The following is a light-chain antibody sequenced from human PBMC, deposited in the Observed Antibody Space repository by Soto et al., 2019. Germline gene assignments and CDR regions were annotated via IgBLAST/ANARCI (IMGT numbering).Light chain of an antibody. Sequence: EIVLTQSPGTLSLSPGERATLSCRASQTVSSRYLAWYQQKPGQAPRLLMYGASNRATGIPDRLSGSGSGTDFTLTISRLEPEDFAVYFCQQYGRSPPFTFGQGTKVDIK. CDR2: GAS. CDR3: QQYGRSPPFT. CDR1: QTVSSRY. V-gene: IGKV3-20*01. J-gene: IGKJ2*01.